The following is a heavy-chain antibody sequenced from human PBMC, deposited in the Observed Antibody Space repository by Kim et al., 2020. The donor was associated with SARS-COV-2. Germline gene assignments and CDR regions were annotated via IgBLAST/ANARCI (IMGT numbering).Heavy chain of an antibody. CDR1: GGSFSSGSYF. J-gene: IGHJ4*02. Sequence: SETLSLTCPVSGGSFSSGSYFWSWIRQPPGKGLEWIGYIYYSGNTYYNPSLKSRVTMSVDTSKNQFSLKLRSVTAADTAVYYCARAPNDFWSGYPYYFDYWGQGTLVTVSS. V-gene: IGHV4-61*01. CDR2: IYYSGNT. D-gene: IGHD3-3*01. CDR3: ARAPNDFWSGYPYYFDY.